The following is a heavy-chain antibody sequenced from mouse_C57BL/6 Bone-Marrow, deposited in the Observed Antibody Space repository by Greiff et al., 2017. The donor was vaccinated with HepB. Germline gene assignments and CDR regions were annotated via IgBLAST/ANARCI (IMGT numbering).Heavy chain of an antibody. CDR2: IDPEDGET. D-gene: IGHD1-1*01. J-gene: IGHJ4*01. V-gene: IGHV14-2*01. CDR3: SRDVSSQDDYAMDY. Sequence: EVKLMESGAELVKPGASVKLSCTASGFNIKDYYMHWVKQRTEQGLEWIGRIDPEDGETKYAPKFQGKATITADTSSNTAYLQLSSRTSEDTAVYYCSRDVSSQDDYAMDYWGQGTSVTVSS. CDR1: GFNIKDYY.